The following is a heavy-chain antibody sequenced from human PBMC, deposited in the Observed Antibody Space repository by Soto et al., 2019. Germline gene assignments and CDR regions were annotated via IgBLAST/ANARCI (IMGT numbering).Heavy chain of an antibody. V-gene: IGHV3-30*03. J-gene: IGHJ6*02. CDR2: ISYDGSNK. CDR1: RLPFCSYG. D-gene: IGHD6-6*01. Sequence: GGSLRLSCAASRLPFCSYGMHWVRQAPCQGLERVAVISYDGSNKYYADSVKCRFTISRYNSKTTLYLQMTSLRAEATAGYYCGTRRGDGMDVWRQGTTATASS. CDR3: GTRRGDGMDV.